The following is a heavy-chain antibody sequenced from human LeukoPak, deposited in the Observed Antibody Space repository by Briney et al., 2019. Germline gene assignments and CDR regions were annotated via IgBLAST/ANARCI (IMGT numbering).Heavy chain of an antibody. CDR2: IIPIRGIA. Sequence: GASVKVSCRASGYTFTGYYMHWVRQAPGQGLEWMGRIIPIRGIANYAQKFQGRVTITADKSTSTAYMELSSLRSEDTAVYYCASNYRYSSSWYQAGPENWFDPWGQGTLVTVSS. CDR1: GYTFTGYY. CDR3: ASNYRYSSSWYQAGPENWFDP. V-gene: IGHV1-69*02. D-gene: IGHD6-13*01. J-gene: IGHJ5*02.